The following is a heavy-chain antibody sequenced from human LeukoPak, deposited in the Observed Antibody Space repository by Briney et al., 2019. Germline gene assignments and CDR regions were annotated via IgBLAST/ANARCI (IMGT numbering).Heavy chain of an antibody. D-gene: IGHD5-12*01. V-gene: IGHV4-39*01. CDR1: GGSISSSSYY. CDR3: ARRGNGRGQWLRHFDY. J-gene: IGHJ4*02. CDR2: IYYSGST. Sequence: SETLSLTCTVSGGSISSSSYYWGWIRQPPGKGLEWIGSIYYSGSTYYNPSLKSRVTISVDTSKNQFSLKLSSVTAADTAVYYCARRGNGRGQWLRHFDYWGQGTLVTVSS.